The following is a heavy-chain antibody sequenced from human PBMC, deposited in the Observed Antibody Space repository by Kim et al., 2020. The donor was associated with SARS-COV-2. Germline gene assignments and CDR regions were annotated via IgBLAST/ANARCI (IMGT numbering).Heavy chain of an antibody. CDR2: IYYSGST. Sequence: SETLSLTCTVSGGSISSYYWSWIRQPPGKGLEWIGYIYYSGSTNYNPSLKSRVTISVDTSKNQFSLKLSSVTAADTAVYYCARLRDGYNYNWFDPWCQGT. CDR3: ARLRDGYNYNWFDP. V-gene: IGHV4-59*08. CDR1: GGSISSYY. J-gene: IGHJ5*02. D-gene: IGHD1-1*01.